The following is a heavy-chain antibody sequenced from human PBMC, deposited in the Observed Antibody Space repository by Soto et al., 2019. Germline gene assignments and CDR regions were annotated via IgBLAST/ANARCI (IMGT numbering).Heavy chain of an antibody. D-gene: IGHD1-26*01. Sequence: EVQLVESGGGLVKPGGSLRLSCAASGFTFSSYSMNWVRQAPGKGLEWVSSISSSSNYICYADSVKGRFTISRDNAKNSLYLQMNSLRAEDTAVYYCARDLVGATIWGQGTLVTVSS. CDR1: GFTFSSYS. V-gene: IGHV3-21*06. CDR2: ISSSSNYI. J-gene: IGHJ4*02. CDR3: ARDLVGATI.